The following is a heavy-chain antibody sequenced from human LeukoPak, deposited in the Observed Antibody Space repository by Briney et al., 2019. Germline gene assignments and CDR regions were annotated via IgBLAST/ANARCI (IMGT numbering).Heavy chain of an antibody. Sequence: ASVKVSCKASGYTFTNYGINWVRQAPGQGLEWMGWISTYNGNTNYAQKLQGRVTMTTDTSTSTAYMELRSLRSDDTAVYYCARYALKYCSGGSCYQELDYWGQGTLVTVSS. CDR1: GYTFTNYG. CDR2: ISTYNGNT. J-gene: IGHJ4*02. CDR3: ARYALKYCSGGSCYQELDY. V-gene: IGHV1-18*01. D-gene: IGHD2-15*01.